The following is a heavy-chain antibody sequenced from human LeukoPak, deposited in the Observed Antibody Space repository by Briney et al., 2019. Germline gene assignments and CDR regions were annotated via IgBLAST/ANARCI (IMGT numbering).Heavy chain of an antibody. V-gene: IGHV4-38-2*02. D-gene: IGHD2-15*01. Sequence: SETLSLTCTVSGYSISSGYYWGWIRQPPGKGLEWIGIIYHSGSTYYNPSLKSRVTISVDTSKNQFSLKLSSVTAADTAVYYCAREYCSGGSCYSGYWGQGTLVTVSS. CDR3: AREYCSGGSCYSGY. CDR1: GYSISSGYY. CDR2: IYHSGST. J-gene: IGHJ4*02.